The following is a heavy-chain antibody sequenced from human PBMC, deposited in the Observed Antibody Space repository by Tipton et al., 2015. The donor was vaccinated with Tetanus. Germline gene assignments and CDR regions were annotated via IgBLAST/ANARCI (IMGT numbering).Heavy chain of an antibody. D-gene: IGHD2-15*01. V-gene: IGHV4-59*01. CDR3: TRHVVVAVPRWFDP. J-gene: IGHJ5*02. CDR1: GGSISSYY. CDR2: IYYSGST. Sequence: LRLSCTVSGGSISSYYWSWIRQPPGKGLEWIGYIYYSGSTNYNPSLKSRVTISVDTSKNQFSLKLSSVTAADTAFYYCTRHVVVAVPRWFDPWGQGTLVTVSS.